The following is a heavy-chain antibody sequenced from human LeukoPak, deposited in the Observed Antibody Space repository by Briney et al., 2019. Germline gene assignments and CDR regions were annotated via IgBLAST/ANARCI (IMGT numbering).Heavy chain of an antibody. CDR3: VRSLDY. CDR2: ITGSGGFT. CDR1: GGSISSYY. Sequence: PSETLSLTCTVSGGSISSYYWSWVRQAPGKGLEWVSVITGSGGFTQYADSVKGRFTISRDNSKNTVYLQMNSLRVEDTALYYCVRSLDYWGQGTLVTVSS. V-gene: IGHV3-23*01. J-gene: IGHJ4*02.